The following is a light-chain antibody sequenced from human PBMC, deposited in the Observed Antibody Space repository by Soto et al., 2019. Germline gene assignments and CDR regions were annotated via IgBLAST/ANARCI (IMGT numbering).Light chain of an antibody. CDR1: QSVLYSSNNKNY. J-gene: IGKJ1*01. V-gene: IGKV4-1*01. CDR3: QQYYSTPRT. Sequence: DIVMTQSPDSLAVSLGERATINCKSSQSVLYSSNNKNYLAWYQQKPVQPPKLLIDCASTRKSGVPDRFSGSGSGTDFTLTISSLQAEDVAVYYCQQYYSTPRTFGQGTKVEIK. CDR2: CAS.